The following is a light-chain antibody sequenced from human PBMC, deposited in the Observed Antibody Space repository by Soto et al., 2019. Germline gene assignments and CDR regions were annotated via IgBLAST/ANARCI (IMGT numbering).Light chain of an antibody. Sequence: EIVLTQSPGTLSLSPGERATLSCRASQSVINNYLAWYQQKPGQAPRLLIYGASSRATGIPDRFSGSGSETDFILTISRLEPEDFAVYYCQQYGTSFYTFGQGTKLEIK. V-gene: IGKV3-20*01. J-gene: IGKJ2*01. CDR1: QSVINNY. CDR3: QQYGTSFYT. CDR2: GAS.